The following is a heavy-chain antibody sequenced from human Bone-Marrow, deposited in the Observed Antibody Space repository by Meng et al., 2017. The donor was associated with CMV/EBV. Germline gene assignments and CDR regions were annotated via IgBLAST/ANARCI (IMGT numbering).Heavy chain of an antibody. V-gene: IGHV3-23*03. J-gene: IGHJ6*02. CDR2: IYSGGSST. CDR3: AKDGFYCSSTSCYTGVHYYGMDV. Sequence: GGSLRLSCAASGFTFSSYAMSWVRQAPGKGLEWVSVIYSGGSSTYYADSVKGRFTISRDNSKNTLYLQMNSLRAEDTAVYYCAKDGFYCSSTSCYTGVHYYGMDVWGQETTVTVSS. CDR1: GFTFSSYA. D-gene: IGHD2-2*02.